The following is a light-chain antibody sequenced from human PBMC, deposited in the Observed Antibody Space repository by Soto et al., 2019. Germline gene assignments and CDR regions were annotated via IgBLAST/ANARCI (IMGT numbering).Light chain of an antibody. J-gene: IGKJ3*01. Sequence: DLEMTQSPSSLSASVGDRVTITCRASQSISSYLNWYQQKPGKAPRLLIYAVSNLQSGVPXRFXXXGXXXXFXXTISSLQPEDFATYYCQQNYITPLAFGPGTKVDIK. CDR2: AVS. CDR1: QSISSY. V-gene: IGKV1-39*01. CDR3: QQNYITPLA.